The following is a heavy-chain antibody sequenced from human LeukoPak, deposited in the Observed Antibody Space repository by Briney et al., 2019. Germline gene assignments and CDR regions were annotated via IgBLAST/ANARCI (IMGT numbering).Heavy chain of an antibody. V-gene: IGHV4-38-2*02. CDR1: SYSISSGYY. CDR2: IYHSGST. CDR3: ARVDTAMALGY. Sequence: KPSETLSLTCTVSSYSISSGYYWGWIRQPPGKGLEWIGSIYHSGSTYYNPSLKSRVTISVDTSKNQFSLKLSSVTAADTAVYYCARVDTAMALGYWGQGTLVTVSS. D-gene: IGHD5-18*01. J-gene: IGHJ4*02.